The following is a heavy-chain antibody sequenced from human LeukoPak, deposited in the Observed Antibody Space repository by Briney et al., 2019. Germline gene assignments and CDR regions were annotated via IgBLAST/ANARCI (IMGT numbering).Heavy chain of an antibody. D-gene: IGHD2-2*01. CDR1: GFTFSSYW. V-gene: IGHV3-7*01. J-gene: IGHJ3*02. CDR2: IKQDGSEK. Sequence: PGGSLRLSCAASGFTFSSYWMSWVRQAPGKGLEWVANIKQDGSEKYYVDSVKGRFTISRDNAKNSLYLQMNSLRAEDTAVYYCAREGCSSTSCRRGRAFDIWGQGTMVTVSS. CDR3: AREGCSSTSCRRGRAFDI.